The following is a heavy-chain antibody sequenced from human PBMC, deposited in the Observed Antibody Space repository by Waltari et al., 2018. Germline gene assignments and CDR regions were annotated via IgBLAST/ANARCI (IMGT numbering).Heavy chain of an antibody. D-gene: IGHD6-13*01. CDR3: AHSDYRSSWYTMDV. V-gene: IGHV1-18*01. CDR2: VSGYDENT. CDR1: VYAFISTR. Sequence: VNLVQSGGEVKKPGASVQVSCKASVYAFISTRSSWVRQAPGQGLEWVGWVSGYDENTKYAQKIKGRVSLTADTATNTAYMELTSLTADDTAVYYCAHSDYRSSWYTMDVWGQGTTVSVSS. J-gene: IGHJ6*02.